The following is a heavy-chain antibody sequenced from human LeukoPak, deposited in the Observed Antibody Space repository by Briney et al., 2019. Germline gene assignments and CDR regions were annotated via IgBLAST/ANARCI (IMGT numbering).Heavy chain of an antibody. J-gene: IGHJ4*02. V-gene: IGHV3-30*18. D-gene: IGHD1-26*01. CDR3: AKDFHGSYFDY. CDR2: ISYDGSNK. Sequence: GGSLRLSCAASGFTFSSYGMHWVRQAPGKGLEWVTVISYDGSNKYYADSVKGRFTVSRDNSQNTLYLQMNSLRAEDTAVYYCAKDFHGSYFDYWGQGTLATVSS. CDR1: GFTFSSYG.